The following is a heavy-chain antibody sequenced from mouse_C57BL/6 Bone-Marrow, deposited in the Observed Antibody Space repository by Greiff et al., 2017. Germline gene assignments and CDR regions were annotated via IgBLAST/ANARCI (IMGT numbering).Heavy chain of an antibody. V-gene: IGHV14-2*01. D-gene: IGHD3-2*02. CDR3: ARGGDDDSSGYTPDWFAY. CDR1: GFNIKDYY. CDR2: IDPEDGET. Sequence: EVKLMESGAELVKPGASVKLSCTASGFNIKDYYMHWVKQRTEQGLEWIGRIDPEDGETKYAPKFQSKATITADTSSNTAYLQLSSLTSEDTAVYYCARGGDDDSSGYTPDWFAYWGQGTLVTVSA. J-gene: IGHJ3*01.